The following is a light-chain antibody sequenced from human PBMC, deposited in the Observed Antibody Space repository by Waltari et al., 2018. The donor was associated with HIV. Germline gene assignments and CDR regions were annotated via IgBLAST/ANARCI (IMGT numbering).Light chain of an antibody. J-gene: IGLJ2*01. CDR3: LLSYSGARV. V-gene: IGLV7-46*01. CDR1: TGAVTSGQY. CDR2: DTS. Sequence: QAVVTQEPSLTVSPGGTVTLTCGSSTGAVTSGQYPYWFQQKPGQAPRTLIYDTSNKQSWTPDRFSGSLLGVKAALTLSGAQPEDEAEYYCLLSYSGARVFGGGTKVTVL.